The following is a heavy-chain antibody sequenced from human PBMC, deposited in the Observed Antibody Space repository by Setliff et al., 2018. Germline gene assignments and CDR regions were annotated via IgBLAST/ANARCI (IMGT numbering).Heavy chain of an antibody. J-gene: IGHJ6*03. Sequence: KPSETLSLTCTVSDGSISTYYWSWIRQPPGKRLEWIGVIHHSGSTHYNPSLRSRVTMSVDTSKSHLSLRLSSLTAADTAVYYCARMAVRVASRPSSPLDYYYYMDLWGKGATVTVSS. CDR3: ARMAVRVASRPSSPLDYYYYMDL. CDR2: IHHSGST. CDR1: DGSISTYY. D-gene: IGHD6-6*01. V-gene: IGHV4-59*04.